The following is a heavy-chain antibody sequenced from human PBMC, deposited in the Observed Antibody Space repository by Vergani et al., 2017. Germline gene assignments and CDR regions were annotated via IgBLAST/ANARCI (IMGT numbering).Heavy chain of an antibody. V-gene: IGHV3-74*03. CDR3: ARDPIAAADLGGDYYYYMDV. CDR1: GFSFNSYW. Sequence: DVHLAESGGGFFQPGGSLRLSCSASGFSFNSYWMHWVRQVPGKGLLWVSRIKSDGSITAYADSVKGRFTISRDNSKNTLYLQMNSLRAEDTAVYYCARDPIAAADLGGDYYYYMDVWGKGTTVTVSS. CDR2: IKSDGSIT. D-gene: IGHD6-13*01. J-gene: IGHJ6*03.